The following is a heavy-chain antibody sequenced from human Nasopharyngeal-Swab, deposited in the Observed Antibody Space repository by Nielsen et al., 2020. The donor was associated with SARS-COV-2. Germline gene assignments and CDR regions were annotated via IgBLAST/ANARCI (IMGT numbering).Heavy chain of an antibody. CDR2: IYYSGST. V-gene: IGHV4-39*01. D-gene: IGHD1-26*01. Sequence: SETLSLTCTVSGGSISSSSYYWGWIRQPPGKGLEWIGSIYYSGSTYYNPSLKSRVTISVDTSKNQFSLKLSSVTAADTAVYYCARHYGSFLTREHAFDIWGQGTMVTVSS. J-gene: IGHJ3*02. CDR1: GGSISSSSYY. CDR3: ARHYGSFLTREHAFDI.